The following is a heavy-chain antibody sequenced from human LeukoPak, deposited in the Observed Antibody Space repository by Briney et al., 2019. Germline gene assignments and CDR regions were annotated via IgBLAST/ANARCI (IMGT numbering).Heavy chain of an antibody. CDR1: GYTFTSYD. CDR3: ARRAERNYDFWSGYSQRDNWFDP. J-gene: IGHJ5*02. V-gene: IGHV1-8*01. CDR2: MNPNSGNT. Sequence: ASVKVSCTASGYTFTSYDINWVRQATGQGLEWMGWMNPNSGNTGYAQKFQGRVTMTRNTSISTAYMELSSLRSEDTAVYYCARRAERNYDFWSGYSQRDNWFDPWGQGTLVTVSS. D-gene: IGHD3-3*01.